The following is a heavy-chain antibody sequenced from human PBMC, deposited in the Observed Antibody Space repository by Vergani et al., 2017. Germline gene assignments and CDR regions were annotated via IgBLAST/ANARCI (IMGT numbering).Heavy chain of an antibody. CDR3: ASVTHSGKRADR. CDR2: IHYSENT. CDR1: FDSIRNHY. Sequence: QVQLQESGPGLVKSSETLSLTCSVSFDSIRNHYCKWIRQPPGKGLEWIGSIHYSENTNYNPSLKTRVTISVDTSKNQFSLTLTSVTAADTAVYYCASVTHSGKRADRWGKGILVTVTS. D-gene: IGHD1-26*01. J-gene: IGHJ5*02. V-gene: IGHV4-59*11.